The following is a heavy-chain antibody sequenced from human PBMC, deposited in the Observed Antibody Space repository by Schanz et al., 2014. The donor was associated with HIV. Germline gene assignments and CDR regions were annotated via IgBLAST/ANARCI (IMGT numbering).Heavy chain of an antibody. CDR2: ISYDGSNK. Sequence: QVQLVESGGGVIQPGMSLTLSCAASGFTFSSFGMHWVRQAPGKGLEWVALISYDGSNKYYSDSVKGRFTISRDNSRNTLYLEMNSLRADDTAVYYCAKDEYYYGSGSYIYFYYGMDVWGQGTTVTVSS. J-gene: IGHJ6*02. CDR1: GFTFSSFG. V-gene: IGHV3-30*18. CDR3: AKDEYYYGSGSYIYFYYGMDV. D-gene: IGHD3-10*01.